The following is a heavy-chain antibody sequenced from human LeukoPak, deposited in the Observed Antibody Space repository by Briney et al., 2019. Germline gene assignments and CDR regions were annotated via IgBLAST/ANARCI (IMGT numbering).Heavy chain of an antibody. D-gene: IGHD4-17*01. CDR1: GGTFSSYA. J-gene: IGHJ4*02. V-gene: IGHV1-69*05. CDR2: IIPIFGTA. CDR3: ARGGYGDPVDY. Sequence: SVKVSCKASGGTFSSYAISWVRQAPGQGLEWMGRIIPIFGTANYAQKFQGRVTITTDESTSTAYMELSSQRSEDTAVYDCARGGYGDPVDYWGQGTLVTVSS.